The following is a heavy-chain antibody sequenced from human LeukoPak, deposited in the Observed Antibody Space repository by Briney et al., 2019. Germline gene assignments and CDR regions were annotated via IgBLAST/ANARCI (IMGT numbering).Heavy chain of an antibody. V-gene: IGHV3-69-1*01. D-gene: IGHD3-10*01. Sequence: NTGGSLRLSCAASGFTFSSYSMNWVRQAPGKGLEWVSSISSSSTIYYADSVKGRFTISRDNAKNSLYLQMNSLRAEDTAVYYCARAPGEYYGSGRTYWFDPWGQGTLVTVSS. CDR2: ISSSSTI. CDR1: GFTFSSYS. CDR3: ARAPGEYYGSGRTYWFDP. J-gene: IGHJ5*02.